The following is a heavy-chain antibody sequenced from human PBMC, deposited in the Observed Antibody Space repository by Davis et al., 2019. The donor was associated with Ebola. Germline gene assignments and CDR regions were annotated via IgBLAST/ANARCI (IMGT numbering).Heavy chain of an antibody. CDR1: GFTFSSYW. CDR2: INHDGSEK. D-gene: IGHD5-18*01. V-gene: IGHV3-7*01. Sequence: GESLKISCEVSGFTFSSYWMSWVRQAPGTGLEWVANINHDGSEKYYMGSVKGRFTISRDNAMNSVYLEMNSLRGEDRAMYYCVRDRGYTYGFGGHYFDYWGRGTLVTVSS. CDR3: VRDRGYTYGFGGHYFDY. J-gene: IGHJ4*02.